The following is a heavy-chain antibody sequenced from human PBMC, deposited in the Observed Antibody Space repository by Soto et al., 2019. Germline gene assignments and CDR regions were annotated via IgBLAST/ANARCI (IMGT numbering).Heavy chain of an antibody. CDR1: GDSISNSNYY. Sequence: QLQLQESGPGLVKPSETLSLTCTISGDSISNSNYYWGWIRQPPGKWMEWIGSIYYSGSTYYNPSLKSRVIMSVDTSRNKFSLKLRSVTAGDTAVYHCARTGYGSGRTWFDPWGQGTLVTVSS. CDR2: IYYSGST. J-gene: IGHJ5*02. D-gene: IGHD3-10*01. V-gene: IGHV4-39*01. CDR3: ARTGYGSGRTWFDP.